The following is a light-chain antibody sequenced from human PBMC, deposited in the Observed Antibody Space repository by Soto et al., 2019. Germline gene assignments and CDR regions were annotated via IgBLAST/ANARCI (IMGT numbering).Light chain of an antibody. CDR3: QQTTSFPRT. J-gene: IGKJ3*01. CDR2: GAS. Sequence: DIEMTPSPSSVSASVGDSVNITCRARQHIGNFLAWYQQTPGKAPKLLIHGASSLYRGVPSRFSGGGTGTDFTLTISSLQPEDFATYFCQQTTSFPRTVGPGTKVDIK. CDR1: QHIGNF. V-gene: IGKV1-12*01.